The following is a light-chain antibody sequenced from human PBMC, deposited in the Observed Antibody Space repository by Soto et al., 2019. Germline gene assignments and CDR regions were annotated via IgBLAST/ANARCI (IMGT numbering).Light chain of an antibody. V-gene: IGKV1-5*03. CDR3: HQYSDNWT. Sequence: DIQMTQSPSTLSASVGDRVTITCRASQSISSWLAWYQQKPGTAPKLLIYKASTLQSGVPSRFSGSGSGTEFTLTISSLQPDDFATYYCHQYSDNWTFGQGTKV. J-gene: IGKJ1*01. CDR2: KAS. CDR1: QSISSW.